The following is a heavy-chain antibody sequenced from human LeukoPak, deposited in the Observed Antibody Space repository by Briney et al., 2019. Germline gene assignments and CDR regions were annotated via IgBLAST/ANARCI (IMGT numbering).Heavy chain of an antibody. D-gene: IGHD5-18*01. J-gene: IGHJ4*02. V-gene: IGHV3-15*07. CDR2: IKSKTDGGTT. Sequence: GGSLRLSCAASGFTFGNAWMNWVRQAPGKGLEWVGRIKSKTDGGTTDYAAPVKGRFTISRDDSKNTLYLQMNSLKTEDTAVYYCTTARRGYSYGLSSYWGQGTLVTVSS. CDR3: TTARRGYSYGLSSY. CDR1: GFTFGNAW.